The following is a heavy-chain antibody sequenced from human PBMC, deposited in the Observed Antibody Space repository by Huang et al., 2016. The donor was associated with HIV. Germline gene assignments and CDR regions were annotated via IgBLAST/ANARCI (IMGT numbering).Heavy chain of an antibody. D-gene: IGHD6-19*01. J-gene: IGHJ5*02. CDR3: VRDQGRLAVGGIDNWFDP. V-gene: IGHV4-59*02. Sequence: QVRLQESGPGLVKPSETLSLSCTVSGDSVSSHYWGWIRHPPGKGLEWSGTVYDSGTTKNNPRLKSRINISVDTSKNGFSLNITSVSAADTAMYFCVRDQGRLAVGGIDNWFDPWGQGALVTVSS. CDR2: VYDSGTT. CDR1: GDSVSSHY.